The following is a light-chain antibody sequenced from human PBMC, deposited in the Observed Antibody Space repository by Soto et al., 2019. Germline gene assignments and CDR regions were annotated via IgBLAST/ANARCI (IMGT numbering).Light chain of an antibody. CDR2: DVS. CDR1: SSDVGGYNY. Sequence: QSALTQPASVSGSPGQSITISCTGTSSDVGGYNYVSWYQQHPGEAPKLMIYDVSNRPSGVSNRFSGSKSGNTASLTISGLQAEDEADYYCSSYTSSSTQVVGTGTKVTVL. CDR3: SSYTSSSTQV. V-gene: IGLV2-14*01. J-gene: IGLJ1*01.